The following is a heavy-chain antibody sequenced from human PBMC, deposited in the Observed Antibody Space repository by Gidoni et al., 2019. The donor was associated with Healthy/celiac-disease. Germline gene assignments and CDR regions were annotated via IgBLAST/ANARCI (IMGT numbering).Heavy chain of an antibody. CDR3: ARGGSCSGGSCYFAEHVWTY. V-gene: IGHV1-18*01. CDR2: ISAYNGNT. CDR1: GYTVTSYG. D-gene: IGHD2-15*01. Sequence: QVQLVQSGAEVKKPGASVKVSCKAAGYTVTSYGISGVRQAPGQGLEWMGWISAYNGNTNYAQKLQGRVTMTTDTSTSTAYMALRGLRSVDTAVYYCARGGSCSGGSCYFAEHVWTYWGQGTLVTVSS. J-gene: IGHJ4*02.